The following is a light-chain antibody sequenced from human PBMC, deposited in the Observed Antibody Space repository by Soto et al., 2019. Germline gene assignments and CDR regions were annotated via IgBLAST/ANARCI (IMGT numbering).Light chain of an antibody. Sequence: QSVLTQPPTVSGAPVQRVTISCTGSGANIWAAYNVDWYQQLPGTAPKLLIYGNNNRPSGVPARLSGSTSGTSASLAIVGLQADNEGDYYCKSYDSSLCGYVVGPGTKVTVL. J-gene: IGLJ1*01. CDR1: GANIWAAYN. CDR2: GNN. CDR3: KSYDSSLCGYV. V-gene: IGLV1-40*01.